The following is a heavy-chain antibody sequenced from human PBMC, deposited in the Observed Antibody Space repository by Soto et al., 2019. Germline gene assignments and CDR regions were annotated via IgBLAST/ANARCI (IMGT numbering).Heavy chain of an antibody. J-gene: IGHJ3*01. CDR1: GYTFTSYG. CDR2: ISAYNGNT. V-gene: IGHV1-18*01. CDR3: ARGWDYGDF. D-gene: IGHD4-17*01. Sequence: VASVKVSCKASGYTFTSYGISWVRQAPGQGLEWMGWISAYNGNTNYAQKLQGRVTMTRNTSISTAYMELSSLRSEDTAVYYCARGWDYGDFWGQGTMVTVSS.